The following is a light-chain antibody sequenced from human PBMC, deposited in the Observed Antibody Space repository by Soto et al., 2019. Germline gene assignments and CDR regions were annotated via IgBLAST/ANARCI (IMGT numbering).Light chain of an antibody. CDR2: GAS. CDR3: QQYNNWPPRT. J-gene: IGKJ1*01. CDR1: QSVSSN. Sequence: EIVMTQSPATLSVSPGERATLSCRASQSVSSNLAWYQQKPGQAPRLLIYGASTRATGIPARFSGSGSGTEFTLTNSSLQSEDFVVYYCQQYNNWPPRTFGQGTKVEIK. V-gene: IGKV3-15*01.